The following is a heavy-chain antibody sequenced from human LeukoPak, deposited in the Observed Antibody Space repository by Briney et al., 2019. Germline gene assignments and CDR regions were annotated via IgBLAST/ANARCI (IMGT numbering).Heavy chain of an antibody. J-gene: IGHJ6*02. CDR1: GFTVSSNY. D-gene: IGHD7-27*01. V-gene: IGHV3-53*01. CDR3: AGASGWGYYYGMDV. Sequence: GGSLRLSCAASGFTVSSNYMSWVRQAPGKGLEWVSVIYSGGSTYYADSVEGRFTISRDNSKNTLYLQMNSLRVEDTAVYYCAGASGWGYYYGMDVWGQGTTVTVSS. CDR2: IYSGGST.